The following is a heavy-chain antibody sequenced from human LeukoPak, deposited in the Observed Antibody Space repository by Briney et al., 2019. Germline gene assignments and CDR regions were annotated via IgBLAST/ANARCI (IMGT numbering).Heavy chain of an antibody. V-gene: IGHV3-30*18. J-gene: IGHJ4*02. D-gene: IGHD2-15*01. CDR1: GFTFSSYG. Sequence: GGSLRLSCAASGFTFSSYGMHWVRQAPGKGLEWVAVISSDGSNKYYADSVKGRFTISRDNSKNTLFLQMNSLRPEDTAVYYCAKEEAGYCSGGSCYSLNYWGQGTLVTVSS. CDR3: AKEEAGYCSGGSCYSLNY. CDR2: ISSDGSNK.